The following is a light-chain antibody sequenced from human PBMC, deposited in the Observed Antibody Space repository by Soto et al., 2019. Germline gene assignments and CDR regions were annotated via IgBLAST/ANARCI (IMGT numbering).Light chain of an antibody. J-gene: IGKJ1*01. CDR1: QSVSSY. CDR2: GAS. Sequence: TVLTHSPGTLSLSPGERATLSCRASQSVSSYLAWYQQKPGQAPRLLIYGASSRATGIPDRFTGSGSGTDFTLTISRLEPEDFAVYYCQQYDGSPRTFGQGTKVDIK. CDR3: QQYDGSPRT. V-gene: IGKV3-20*01.